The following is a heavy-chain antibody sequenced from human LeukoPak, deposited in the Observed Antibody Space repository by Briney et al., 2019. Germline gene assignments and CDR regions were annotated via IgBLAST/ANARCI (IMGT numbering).Heavy chain of an antibody. CDR3: ARSARAAGIFASPHWFDP. V-gene: IGHV1-2*02. CDR1: GYTFTGYY. Sequence: ASVKVSCKASGYTFTGYYMHWVRQAPGQGLEWMGWINPNSGGTNYAQKFQGRVTMTRDTSISTAYRELSRLRSDDTAVYYCARSARAAGIFASPHWFDPWGQGTLVTVSS. CDR2: INPNSGGT. D-gene: IGHD6-13*01. J-gene: IGHJ5*02.